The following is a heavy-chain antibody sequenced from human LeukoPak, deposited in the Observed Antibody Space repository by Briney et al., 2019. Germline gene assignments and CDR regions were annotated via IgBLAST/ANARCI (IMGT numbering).Heavy chain of an antibody. J-gene: IGHJ5*02. D-gene: IGHD6-13*01. CDR1: GFTFRSYA. Sequence: PGGSLRLSCSASGFTFRSYAMNWVRQAPGKGLEWVSAITGSGGSTYYAASVEGRFTISRDNSKNMLYLQMNSLRAEDTAVYYCAKDANSSSWYNWFDPWGQGTLVTVSS. CDR3: AKDANSSSWYNWFDP. V-gene: IGHV3-23*01. CDR2: ITGSGGST.